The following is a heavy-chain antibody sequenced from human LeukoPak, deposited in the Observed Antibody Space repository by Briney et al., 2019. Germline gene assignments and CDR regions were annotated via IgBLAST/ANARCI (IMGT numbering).Heavy chain of an antibody. J-gene: IGHJ6*03. V-gene: IGHV4-34*01. CDR1: GGSFSGYY. CDR3: ARLSPLTGAYYYMDV. D-gene: IGHD7-27*01. Sequence: SETLSLTCAVYGGSFSGYYWSWIRQPPGKGLEWIGEINHSGSTNYNPPLKSRVTISVDTSKNQFSLKLSSVTAADTAVYYCARLSPLTGAYYYMDVWGKGTTVTVSS. CDR2: INHSGST.